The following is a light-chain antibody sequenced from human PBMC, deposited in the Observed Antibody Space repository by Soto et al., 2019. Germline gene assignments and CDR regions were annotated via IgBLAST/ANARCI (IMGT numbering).Light chain of an antibody. V-gene: IGKV1-5*01. J-gene: IGKJ2*01. CDR3: QQYNSYSVNA. Sequence: DIQMTQSPYTLSPSVGDRVSITCRASQSISGWLAWYQQKPGKAPELLIYDASSLESGVPSRFSGSGSGTEFSLTISRLQPDDFATYYCQQYNSYSVNAFGQGTKLEIK. CDR2: DAS. CDR1: QSISGW.